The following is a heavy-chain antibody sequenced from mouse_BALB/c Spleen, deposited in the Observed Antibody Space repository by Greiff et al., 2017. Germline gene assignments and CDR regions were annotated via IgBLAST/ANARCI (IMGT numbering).Heavy chain of an antibody. J-gene: IGHJ4*01. CDR1: GFTFSSYA. Sequence: EVKLVESGGGLVKPGGSLKLSCAASGFTFSSYAMSWVRQTPEKRLEWVASISSGGSTYYPDSVKGRFTISRDNARNILYLQMSSLRSEDTAMYYCARASYYYGSYAMDYWGQGTSVTVSS. V-gene: IGHV5-6-5*01. D-gene: IGHD1-1*01. CDR2: ISSGGST. CDR3: ARASYYYGSYAMDY.